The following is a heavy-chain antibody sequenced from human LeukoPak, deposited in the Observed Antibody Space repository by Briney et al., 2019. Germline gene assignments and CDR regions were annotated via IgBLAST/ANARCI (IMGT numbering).Heavy chain of an antibody. D-gene: IGHD6-19*01. J-gene: IGHJ4*02. CDR3: ARGPPGIAVAGMFYFDY. CDR2: INHSGST. V-gene: IGHV4-34*01. CDR1: GGSFSGYY. Sequence: PSGTLSLTCAVYGGSFSGYYWSWIRQPPGKGLEWIGEINHSGSTNYNPSLKSRVTISVDTSKNQFSLKLSSVTAADTAVYYCARGPPGIAVAGMFYFDYWGQGTLVTVSS.